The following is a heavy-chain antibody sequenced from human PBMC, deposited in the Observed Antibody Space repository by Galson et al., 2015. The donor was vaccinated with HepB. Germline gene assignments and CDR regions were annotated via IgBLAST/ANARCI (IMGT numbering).Heavy chain of an antibody. CDR2: ISYDGSNK. V-gene: IGHV3-30*18. D-gene: IGHD6-13*01. Sequence: SLRLSCAASGFTFKNFVMSWVRQAPGKGLEWVAVISYDGSNKYYADSVKGRFTISRDNSKNTLYLQMNSLRAEDTAVYYCAKGAAAGYGMDVWGQGTTVTVSS. J-gene: IGHJ6*02. CDR3: AKGAAAGYGMDV. CDR1: GFTFKNFV.